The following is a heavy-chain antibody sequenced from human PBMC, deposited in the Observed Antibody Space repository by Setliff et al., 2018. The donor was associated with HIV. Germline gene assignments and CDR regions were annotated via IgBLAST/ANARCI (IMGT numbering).Heavy chain of an antibody. Sequence: PSETLSLTCTVSSASISSSGPGYYWGWVRQPPGGGLEWIGSVYYSGSTYYNPSLRSRVTISVDTSKNQVSLRLTSMTAADTAVYYCARTQPDTIFGVVTFDYWGQGKMVTVSS. CDR3: ARTQPDTIFGVVTFDY. CDR2: VYYSGST. J-gene: IGHJ4*02. D-gene: IGHD3-3*01. V-gene: IGHV4-39*01. CDR1: SASISSSGPGYY.